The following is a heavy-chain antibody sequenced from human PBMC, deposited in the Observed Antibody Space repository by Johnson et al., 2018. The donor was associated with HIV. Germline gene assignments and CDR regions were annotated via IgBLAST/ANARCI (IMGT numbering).Heavy chain of an antibody. CDR3: ARDQVVEMATIIGDDAFDI. CDR2: ISYDGSNK. CDR1: GFTFSSYA. Sequence: QVQLVESRGGLIQPGGSLRLSCAASGFTFSSYAMHWVRQAPGKGLEWVAVISYDGSNKYYADSVKGRFTISRDNAKNSLYLQMNSLRAEDTAVYYCARDQVVEMATIIGDDAFDIWGQGTMVTVSS. V-gene: IGHV3-30*04. J-gene: IGHJ3*02. D-gene: IGHD5-24*01.